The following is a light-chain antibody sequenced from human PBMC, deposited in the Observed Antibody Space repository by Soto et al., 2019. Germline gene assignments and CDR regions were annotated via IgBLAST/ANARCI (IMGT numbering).Light chain of an antibody. CDR2: EVS. J-gene: IGLJ1*01. CDR1: SSDVGGYNY. CDR3: SSYRSIGTLV. Sequence: QSALTQPASVSGSPGQSITISCTGNSSDVGGYNYVSWYQQHPGKAPKVMIYEVSNRPSGVSNRFSGSKSGNTASLTISGLQAADEAAYYCSSYRSIGTLVFGTGTQLTVL. V-gene: IGLV2-14*01.